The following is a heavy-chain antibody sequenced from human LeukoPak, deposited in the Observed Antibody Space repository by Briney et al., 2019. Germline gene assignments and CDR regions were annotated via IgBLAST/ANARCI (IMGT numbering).Heavy chain of an antibody. CDR3: ATRVRGDYGYYYYMDV. J-gene: IGHJ6*03. D-gene: IGHD4-17*01. Sequence: ASVKVSCKASGYTFTGYYMHWVRQAPGQGLEWMGWINPNSGGTNYAQKFQGRVTMTRDTSISTAYMELSRLRSDDTAVYYCATRVRGDYGYYYYMDVWGKGTTVTVSS. CDR2: INPNSGGT. CDR1: GYTFTGYY. V-gene: IGHV1-2*02.